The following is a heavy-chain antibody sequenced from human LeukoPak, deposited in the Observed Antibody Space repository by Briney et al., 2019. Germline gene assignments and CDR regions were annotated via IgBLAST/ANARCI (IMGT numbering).Heavy chain of an antibody. CDR3: ARDNDSRDPPHFDY. V-gene: IGHV1-24*01. CDR1: GYTLTELS. Sequence: ASVKVSCKVSGYTLTELSMHWVRQAPGKGLEWMGGFDPEDGETIYAQKFQGRVTMTEDTSTDTAYMELSSLRSEDTAVYYCARDNDSRDPPHFDYWGQGTLVTVSS. D-gene: IGHD3-16*01. J-gene: IGHJ4*02. CDR2: FDPEDGET.